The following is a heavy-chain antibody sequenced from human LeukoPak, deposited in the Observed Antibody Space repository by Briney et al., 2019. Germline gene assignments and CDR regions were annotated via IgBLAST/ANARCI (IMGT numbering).Heavy chain of an antibody. CDR3: ARDSGGYSYGATSYYFDY. V-gene: IGHV1-46*01. CDR2: INPSGGST. Sequence: ASVKVSCKASGYTFTSYYMHWVRQAPGQGLEWMGIINPSGGSTSYAQKFQGRVTMTRDTSTSTVYMELSSLRSEDTAVYYCARDSGGYSYGATSYYFDYWGQGTLVTVSS. J-gene: IGHJ4*02. CDR1: GYTFTSYY. D-gene: IGHD5-18*01.